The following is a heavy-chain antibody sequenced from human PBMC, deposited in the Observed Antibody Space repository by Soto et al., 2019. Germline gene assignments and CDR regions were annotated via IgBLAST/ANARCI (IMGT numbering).Heavy chain of an antibody. Sequence: PGGSLRLSCAASGFTFSSYSMNWVRQAPGKGLEWVSYISSSSTIYYADSVKGRFTISRDNAKNSLYLQMNSLRDEDTAVYYCARGTAAAGTWYYGMDVWGQGTTVTVSS. CDR3: ARGTAAAGTWYYGMDV. V-gene: IGHV3-48*02. CDR2: ISSSSTI. CDR1: GFTFSSYS. D-gene: IGHD6-13*01. J-gene: IGHJ6*02.